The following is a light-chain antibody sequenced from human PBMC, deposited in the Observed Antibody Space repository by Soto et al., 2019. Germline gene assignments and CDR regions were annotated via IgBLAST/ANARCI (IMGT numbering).Light chain of an antibody. Sequence: EIVLTQSPATLSLSPGERATLSCRASQSVSTFLAWFQQKPGQAPRLLIYDASNRATGVPARFSGSGSGTDFTLTISSLEPEDFVVYYCQQCSAWPLTFGGGTKVEIK. CDR3: QQCSAWPLT. CDR2: DAS. J-gene: IGKJ4*01. CDR1: QSVSTF. V-gene: IGKV3-11*01.